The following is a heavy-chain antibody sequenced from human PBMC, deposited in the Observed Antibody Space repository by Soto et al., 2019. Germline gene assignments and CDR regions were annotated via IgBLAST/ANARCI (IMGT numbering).Heavy chain of an antibody. J-gene: IGHJ6*02. CDR3: ARLNGYCISTNCHGYYGMDV. D-gene: IGHD2-2*03. CDR2: IYSSENT. V-gene: IGHV4-39*01. CDR1: GGSVSFSSYA. Sequence: PSETLSLTGTVSGGSVSFSSYAWGWIRQSPGKGLEWIGTIYSSENTYYNPSLLSRVTISVDTSKNEFSVRLSSVTAADTAVYYCARLNGYCISTNCHGYYGMDVWGQGTTVTVSS.